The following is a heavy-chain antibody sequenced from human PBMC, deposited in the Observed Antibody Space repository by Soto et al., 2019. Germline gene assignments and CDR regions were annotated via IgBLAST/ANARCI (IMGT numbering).Heavy chain of an antibody. J-gene: IGHJ6*02. Sequence: AASVKVSCKASGYTFTSYGISWVRQAPGQGLEWMGWISAYNGNTNYAQKLQGRVTMTTDTSTSTAYMELRSLRSDDTAVYYCARDEPYYDFWSGYYPHHYYYYGMDVWGQGTTVTVSS. CDR3: ARDEPYYDFWSGYYPHHYYYYGMDV. CDR1: GYTFTSYG. D-gene: IGHD3-3*01. V-gene: IGHV1-18*01. CDR2: ISAYNGNT.